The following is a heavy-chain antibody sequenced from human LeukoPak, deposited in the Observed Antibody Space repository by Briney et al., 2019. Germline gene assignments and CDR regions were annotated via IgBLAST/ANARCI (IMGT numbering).Heavy chain of an antibody. CDR1: GFTFSNYA. CDR3: AKDGLYSSGWYIVNFFFDY. J-gene: IGHJ4*02. CDR2: ISGSGGST. D-gene: IGHD6-19*01. Sequence: GGSLRLSCAASGFTFSNYAMSWVRQAPGKGLEWVSSISGSGGSTYYADSVRGRFAISRDSSKNTLYLQMYSLRADDTAVYYCAKDGLYSSGWYIVNFFFDYWGQGTLVTVSS. V-gene: IGHV3-23*01.